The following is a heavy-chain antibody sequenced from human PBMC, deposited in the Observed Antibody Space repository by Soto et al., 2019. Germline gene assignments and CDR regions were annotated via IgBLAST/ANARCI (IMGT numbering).Heavy chain of an antibody. Sequence: QVQLVQSGAEVKKPGAPVKVSCKASGYTFTGYYMHWVRQAPGQGLGWMGWINPNSGGTNNAQKFQGRVTMTRDTYISTAYMELSRLRSDDTAVYYCARVSSGPNYYYGMDVWGQGTTVTVSS. CDR2: INPNSGGT. V-gene: IGHV1-2*02. CDR1: GYTFTGYY. CDR3: ARVSSGPNYYYGMDV. J-gene: IGHJ6*02. D-gene: IGHD6-19*01.